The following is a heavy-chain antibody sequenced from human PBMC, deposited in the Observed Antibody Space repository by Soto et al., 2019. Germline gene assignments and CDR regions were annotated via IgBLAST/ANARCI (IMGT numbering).Heavy chain of an antibody. CDR3: AKGSIEYSASVDN. CDR1: GFSFSSYA. CDR2: ISARGGSS. V-gene: IGHV3-23*01. J-gene: IGHJ4*02. Sequence: EVQLLESGGALVQPGGSLRLSCAASGFSFSSYAMVWVRQAPGKGLAWVSVISARGGSSYFADSVKGRFTISRDNSKNVLSLEMNSLRAEDTAIYFCAKGSIEYSASVDNWGQGTLVLVSS. D-gene: IGHD5-12*01.